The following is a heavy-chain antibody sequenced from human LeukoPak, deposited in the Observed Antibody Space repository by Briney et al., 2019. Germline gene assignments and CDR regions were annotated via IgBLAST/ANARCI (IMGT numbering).Heavy chain of an antibody. CDR3: ARGADGSGTLLDL. D-gene: IGHD3-10*01. Sequence: ASVTVSCKASGYTFTDYAITWVRQAPGQGLEWAGWISGADGETKSVQKFQGRVTMTTDTSTRTAYMELRSLRSDDTAIFYCARGADGSGTLLDLWGQGTLVSVSS. CDR2: ISGADGET. J-gene: IGHJ5*02. V-gene: IGHV1-18*04. CDR1: GYTFTDYA.